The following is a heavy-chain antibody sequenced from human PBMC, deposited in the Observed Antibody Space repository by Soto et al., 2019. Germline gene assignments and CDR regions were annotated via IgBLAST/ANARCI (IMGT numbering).Heavy chain of an antibody. D-gene: IGHD6-13*01. CDR3: ARDSGAAGSNQAYYYYGMDV. CDR2: IIPIFGTA. Sequence: VASVKVSCKASGGTFSSYAISWVRQAPGQGLEWMGGIIPIFGTANYAQKFQGRVTITADESTSTAYMELSSLRSEDTAVYYCARDSGAAGSNQAYYYYGMDVWGQGTTVTVSS. J-gene: IGHJ6*02. V-gene: IGHV1-69*13. CDR1: GGTFSSYA.